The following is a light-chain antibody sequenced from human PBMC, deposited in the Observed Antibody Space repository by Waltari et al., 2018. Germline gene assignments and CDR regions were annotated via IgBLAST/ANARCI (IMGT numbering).Light chain of an antibody. CDR3: SSWTSRSTWV. V-gene: IGLV2-14*01. J-gene: IGLJ3*02. Sequence: QSALTQPASVSGSPGQSITISCTGTSSDVGGSDYVSWYQQHPGSAPKLMIYEVTNRPSGVPNRFSGSKSGNTASLTISGLQAEDEADYYCSSWTSRSTWVFGGGTKLIVL. CDR1: SSDVGGSDY. CDR2: EVT.